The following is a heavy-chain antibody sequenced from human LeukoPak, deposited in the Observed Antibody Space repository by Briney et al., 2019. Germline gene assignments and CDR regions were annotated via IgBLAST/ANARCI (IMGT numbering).Heavy chain of an antibody. D-gene: IGHD2-15*01. CDR2: ISGSGGST. CDR3: AKVLNTYSSGGFDY. V-gene: IGHV3-23*01. CDR1: GFTFSSYA. J-gene: IGHJ4*02. Sequence: GGSLRLSCAASGFTFSSYAMSWVRQAPGKGLEWVSAISGSGGSTYYADSVKGRFTSSRDNSKTTLYLQMNRLRAEDTAVYYCAKVLNTYSSGGFDYWGQGTLVTVSS.